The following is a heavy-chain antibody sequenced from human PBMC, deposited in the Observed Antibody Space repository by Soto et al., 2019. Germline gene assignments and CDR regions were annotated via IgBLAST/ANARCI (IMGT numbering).Heavy chain of an antibody. CDR2: VLPISGST. Sequence: QVQLVQSGAEVRKPGSSVKVSCKTSGGLISKYSFNWVRQAPGQGLEWMGGVLPISGSTDYAQKFQGRLTITADRSTSTVYMELRRLRSDDTANYYCATIRVRGGPLRFEDGGQGMLISVSS. V-gene: IGHV1-69*06. J-gene: IGHJ4*01. D-gene: IGHD5-12*01. CDR1: GGLISKYS. CDR3: ATIRVRGGPLRFED.